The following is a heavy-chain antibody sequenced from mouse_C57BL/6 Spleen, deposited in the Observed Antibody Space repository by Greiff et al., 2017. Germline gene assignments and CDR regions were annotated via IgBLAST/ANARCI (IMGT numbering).Heavy chain of an antibody. CDR2: IDPETGGT. CDR1: GYTFTDYE. CDR3: TRGALMDY. J-gene: IGHJ4*01. V-gene: IGHV1-15*01. Sequence: QVQLKQSGAELVRPGASVTLSCKASGYTFTDYEMHWVKQTPVHGLEWIGAIDPETGGTAYNQKFKGKAILTADKSSSTAYMELRSLTSEDSAVYYCTRGALMDYWGQGTSVTVSS.